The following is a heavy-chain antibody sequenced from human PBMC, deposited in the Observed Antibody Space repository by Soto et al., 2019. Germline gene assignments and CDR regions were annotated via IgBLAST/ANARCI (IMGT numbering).Heavy chain of an antibody. CDR2: INAGNGNT. D-gene: IGHD5-18*01. CDR3: ARGWLLTLFDY. J-gene: IGHJ4*02. Sequence: ASVKVSCKASGYTFTSYAMHWVRQAPGQRLEWMGWINAGNGNTKYSQKFQGRVTITRDTSASTAYMEPSSLRSEDTAVYYCARGWLLTLFDYWGQGTLVTVSS. CDR1: GYTFTSYA. V-gene: IGHV1-3*01.